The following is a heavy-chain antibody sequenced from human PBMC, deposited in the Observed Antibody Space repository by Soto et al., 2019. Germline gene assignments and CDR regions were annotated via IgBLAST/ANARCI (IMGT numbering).Heavy chain of an antibody. Sequence: AQLVESGGGLVKPGESLRLACAASGFTFSTYTLNWVRQAPGKGLEWVSSISTSGDSTYYEDSVRGRFTISRDNAGASLYLQMDSLRVEDTAMYYCTRDGEPLWGPGTMVTVSS. CDR2: ISTSGDST. CDR1: GFTFSTYT. CDR3: TRDGEPL. D-gene: IGHD3-3*01. V-gene: IGHV3-21*01. J-gene: IGHJ3*01.